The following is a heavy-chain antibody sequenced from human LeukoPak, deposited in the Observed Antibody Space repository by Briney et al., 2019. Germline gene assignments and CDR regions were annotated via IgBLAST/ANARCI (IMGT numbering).Heavy chain of an antibody. V-gene: IGHV1-8*01. D-gene: IGHD3-22*01. CDR1: GYTFTSND. Sequence: ASVKVSCKASGYTFTSNDINWVRQATGQGLEWMGWMNPNSGDTGYAQEFQGRVTMTRNTSISTAYMELSSLRSEDTAVYYCARGRQPKYYYDSSGYYYYYYMDVWGKGTTVTVSS. J-gene: IGHJ6*03. CDR3: ARGRQPKYYYDSSGYYYYYYMDV. CDR2: MNPNSGDT.